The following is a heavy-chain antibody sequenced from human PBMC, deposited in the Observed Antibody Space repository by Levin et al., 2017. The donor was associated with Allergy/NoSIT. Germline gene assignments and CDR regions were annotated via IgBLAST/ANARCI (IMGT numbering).Heavy chain of an antibody. CDR3: ARDRYDSSGFPGY. Sequence: LSLTCAASGFTFSGYSMNWVRQAPGKGLEWVSSISSSSHYIYYADSVKGRFTISRDNAKYSMYLQMNSLRAEDTAVYYCARDRYDSSGFPGYWGQGTLVTVSS. V-gene: IGHV3-21*01. CDR1: GFTFSGYS. J-gene: IGHJ4*02. D-gene: IGHD3-22*01. CDR2: ISSSSHYI.